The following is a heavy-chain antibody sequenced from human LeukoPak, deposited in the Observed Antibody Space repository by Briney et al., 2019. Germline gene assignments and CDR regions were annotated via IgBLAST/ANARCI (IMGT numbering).Heavy chain of an antibody. CDR1: GFTFSNYW. V-gene: IGHV3-7*05. CDR3: ARDWGAAGLWDY. CDR2: IKEDGSEK. Sequence: PGGSLRLSCATSGFTFSNYWMSWVRRAPGKGLEWVANIKEDGSEKNYVDFVKGRFTVSRDNAKNSLYLQMNSLRAEDAAIYYRARDWGAAGLWDYWGQGTLVTVSS. J-gene: IGHJ4*02. D-gene: IGHD6-13*01.